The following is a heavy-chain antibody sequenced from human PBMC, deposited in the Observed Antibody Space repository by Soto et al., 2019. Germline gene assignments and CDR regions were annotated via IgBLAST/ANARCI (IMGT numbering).Heavy chain of an antibody. J-gene: IGHJ4*02. V-gene: IGHV1-46*01. CDR2: INPSGYSA. CDR3: ARDRFYGSGTYNYFDY. Sequence: ASVKVSCKASGYTFTTHYMHWVRQAPGQEFEWMGIINPSGYSANYAQKFQGRVTMTTDMRTSLVYMELSSLSSEDTAVYYCARDRFYGSGTYNYFDYWGQGTLVTVSS. D-gene: IGHD3-10*01. CDR1: GYTFTTHY.